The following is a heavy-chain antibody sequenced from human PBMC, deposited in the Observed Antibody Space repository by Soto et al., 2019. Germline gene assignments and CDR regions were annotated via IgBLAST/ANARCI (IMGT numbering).Heavy chain of an antibody. CDR1: GYTFINYG. CDR2: LSAYNGDT. Sequence: QVQLVQSGAEVKKPGASVRVSCKTSGYTFINYGITWVRQAPGQGHEWMGWLSAYNGDTSSSEKLQDRFTMTTDTSTITVYMDLRSLTSADTAVYYCARWSAIVGGAEALDVWGQGTMVIVSS. D-gene: IGHD1-26*01. J-gene: IGHJ3*01. CDR3: ARWSAIVGGAEALDV. V-gene: IGHV1-18*01.